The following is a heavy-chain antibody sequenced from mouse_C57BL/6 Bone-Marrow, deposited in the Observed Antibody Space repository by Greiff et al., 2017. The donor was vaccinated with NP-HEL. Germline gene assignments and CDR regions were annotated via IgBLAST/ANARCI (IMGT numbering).Heavy chain of an antibody. CDR3: ASYEGWFAY. D-gene: IGHD2-3*01. CDR1: GYSFTGYY. V-gene: IGHV1-42*01. Sequence: VQLKQSGPELVKPGASVKISCKASGYSFTGYYMNWVKQSPEKSLEWIGELNPSTGGTTYNQKFKAQATLTVDNSSSTAYMQLKSLTSEDSAVYYCASYEGWFAYWGQGTLVTVSA. CDR2: LNPSTGGT. J-gene: IGHJ3*01.